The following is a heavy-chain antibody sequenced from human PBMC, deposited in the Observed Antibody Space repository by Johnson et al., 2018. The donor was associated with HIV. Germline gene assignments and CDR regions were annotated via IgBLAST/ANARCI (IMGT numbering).Heavy chain of an antibody. J-gene: IGHJ3*02. Sequence: QVQLVESGGGVVQPGGSLRLSCAASGFTFSSYGMHWVRQAPGKGLEWVAFIRYDGSNKYYADSVKGRFTISRDNSKNTLYLQMNSLRAEDTAVYYCAKDQHYYDSRNGGAFDIWGQGEMVTVSS. V-gene: IGHV3-30*02. D-gene: IGHD3-22*01. CDR2: IRYDGSNK. CDR1: GFTFSSYG. CDR3: AKDQHYYDSRNGGAFDI.